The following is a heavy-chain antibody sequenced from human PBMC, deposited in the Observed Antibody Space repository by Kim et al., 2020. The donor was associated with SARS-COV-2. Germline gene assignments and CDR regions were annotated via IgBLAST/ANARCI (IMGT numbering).Heavy chain of an antibody. Sequence: GGSLRLSCAASGFTFSSYAMHWVRQAPGKGLEWVAVISYDGSNKYYADSVKGRFTISRDNSKNTLYLQMNSLRAEDTAVYYCARVSTARPSYGMDVWGQGTTVTVSS. CDR3: ARVSTARPSYGMDV. CDR2: ISYDGSNK. D-gene: IGHD6-6*01. V-gene: IGHV3-30-3*01. CDR1: GFTFSSYA. J-gene: IGHJ6*02.